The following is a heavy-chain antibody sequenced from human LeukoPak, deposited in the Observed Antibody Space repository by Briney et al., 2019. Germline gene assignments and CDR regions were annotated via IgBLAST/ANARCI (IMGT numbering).Heavy chain of an antibody. J-gene: IGHJ5*02. CDR2: INHSGST. CDR3: ARVPYDFWSGRNWFDP. D-gene: IGHD3-3*01. CDR1: GGSFSGYY. Sequence: SETLSLTCAVYGGSFSGYYWSWIRQPPGKGLEWIGEINHSGSTNYNPSLKSRVTISVDKSKNQFSLKLSSVTAADTAVYYCARVPYDFWSGRNWFDPWGQGTLVTVSS. V-gene: IGHV4-34*01.